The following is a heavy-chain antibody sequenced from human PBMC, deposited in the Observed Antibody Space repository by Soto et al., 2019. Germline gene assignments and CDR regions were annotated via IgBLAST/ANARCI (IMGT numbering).Heavy chain of an antibody. V-gene: IGHV3-30*18. Sequence: QVQLVESGGGVVQPGRSLRLSCAASGFTFSSYGMHWVRQAPGKGLEWVAVISYDGSIKYYADSVKGRFTISRDNSKNTLYLQMNSLRAEDTAVYYCAKEYSSGWDYYGMDVWGQGTTVTVSS. CDR3: AKEYSSGWDYYGMDV. CDR2: ISYDGSIK. CDR1: GFTFSSYG. D-gene: IGHD6-19*01. J-gene: IGHJ6*02.